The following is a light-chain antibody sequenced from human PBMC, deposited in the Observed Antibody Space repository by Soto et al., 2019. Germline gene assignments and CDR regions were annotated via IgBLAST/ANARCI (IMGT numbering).Light chain of an antibody. CDR2: QDN. V-gene: IGLV6-57*04. Sequence: NFMLTQPHSVSESPGKTVTISCTRSGGSIANNYVQWYQQRPGSAPTPVIFQDNERPSGVPDRFSGSIDSSSNSASLTLSGLRTEDESDYYCHSYDSSAHWVFGGGTMLTVL. J-gene: IGLJ3*02. CDR1: GGSIANNY. CDR3: HSYDSSAHWV.